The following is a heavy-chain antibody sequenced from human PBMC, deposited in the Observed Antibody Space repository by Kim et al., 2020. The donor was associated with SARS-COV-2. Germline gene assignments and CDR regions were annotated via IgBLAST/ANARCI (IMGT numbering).Heavy chain of an antibody. Sequence: SVKVSCKASGGTFSSYAISWVRQAPGQGLEWMGGIIPIFGTANYAQKFQGRVTITADESTSTAYMELSSLRSEDTAVYYCARNTIFGVALGFGWFDPWGQGTLVTVSS. D-gene: IGHD3-3*01. J-gene: IGHJ5*02. CDR1: GGTFSSYA. CDR2: IIPIFGTA. CDR3: ARNTIFGVALGFGWFDP. V-gene: IGHV1-69*13.